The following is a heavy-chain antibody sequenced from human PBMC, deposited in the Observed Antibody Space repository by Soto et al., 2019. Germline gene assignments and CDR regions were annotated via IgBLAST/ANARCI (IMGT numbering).Heavy chain of an antibody. D-gene: IGHD6-6*01. J-gene: IGHJ6*02. CDR1: GYTFTSYY. CDR3: ARGGIAARPHYYYGMDV. V-gene: IGHV1-46*01. CDR2: INPSGGST. Sequence: VASVKVSCKASGYTFTSYYMHWVRQAPRQGLEWMGIINPSGGSTSYAQKFQGRVTMTRDTSTSTVYMELSSLRSEDTAVYYCARGGIAARPHYYYGMDVWGQGTTVTVSS.